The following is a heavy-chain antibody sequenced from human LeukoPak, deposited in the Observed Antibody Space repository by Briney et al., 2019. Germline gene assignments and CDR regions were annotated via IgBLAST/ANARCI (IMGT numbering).Heavy chain of an antibody. J-gene: IGHJ4*02. CDR2: IKSKTDGCTT. D-gene: IGHD5-24*01. Sequence: PGGSLRLSCAASGFTFSNAWMNWVRQAPGKGLEWVGRIKSKTDGCTTDYAAPVKGRFTISRDDSKNTLYLQMNSLKTEDTAVYFCATENRRNYINDYWGQGTLVTVSS. CDR1: GFTFSNAW. CDR3: ATENRRNYINDY. V-gene: IGHV3-15*01.